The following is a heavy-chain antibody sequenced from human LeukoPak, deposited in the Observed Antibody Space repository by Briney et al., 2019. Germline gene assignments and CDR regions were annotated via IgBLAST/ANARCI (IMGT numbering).Heavy chain of an antibody. CDR3: ARSPSTTEFDY. CDR2: ISYDGSNK. CDR1: GFTFSSYA. Sequence: PGRSLRLSCAASGFTFSSYAMHWVRQAPGKGLEWVAVISYDGSNKYYADSVKGRFTISRDNSKNTLYLQMNSLRAEDTAVYYCARSPSTTEFDYWGQGTLVTVSS. V-gene: IGHV3-30-3*01. J-gene: IGHJ4*02. D-gene: IGHD4-11*01.